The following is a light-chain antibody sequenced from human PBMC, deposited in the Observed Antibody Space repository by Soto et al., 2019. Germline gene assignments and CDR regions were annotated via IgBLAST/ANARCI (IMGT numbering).Light chain of an antibody. J-gene: IGKJ1*01. CDR3: QHYNNWPWI. CDR2: GTS. CDR1: QSISTY. V-gene: IGKV3-15*01. Sequence: EIVLTQSPATLSLSPGERATLSCRASQSISTYLAWYQQKPGQAPRLLFHGTSTRATGVPARFSGSGSGTEFTLTISSLQSEDFAVYSCQHYNNWPWIFGQGTKVDIK.